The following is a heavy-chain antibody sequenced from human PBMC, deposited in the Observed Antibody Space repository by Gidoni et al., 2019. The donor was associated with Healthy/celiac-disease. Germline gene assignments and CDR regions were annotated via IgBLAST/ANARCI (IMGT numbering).Heavy chain of an antibody. CDR3: ATPHYCSGGSCDSYYFDY. V-gene: IGHV1-69*01. J-gene: IGHJ4*02. Sequence: QVQLVQSGAEVQKTGSSVKVSCKASGGPFSRYAISWVRQAPGQGLEWMGGIIPIFGTANYAQKFQGRVTITADESTSTAYMELSSLRSEDTAVYYCATPHYCSGGSCDSYYFDYWGQGTLVTVSS. D-gene: IGHD2-15*01. CDR1: GGPFSRYA. CDR2: IIPIFGTA.